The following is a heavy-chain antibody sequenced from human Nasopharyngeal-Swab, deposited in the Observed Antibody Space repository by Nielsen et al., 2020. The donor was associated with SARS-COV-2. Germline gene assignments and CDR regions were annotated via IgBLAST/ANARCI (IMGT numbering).Heavy chain of an antibody. CDR3: ARDGGRCSGGSCYPGGY. V-gene: IGHV3-33*01. D-gene: IGHD2-15*01. CDR1: GFTFSSSG. Sequence: GESLKISCAASGFTFSSSGMHWVRQAPGKGLEWVAVIWYDGSNKYYADSVKGRFTISRDNSKNTLYLQMNSLRAEDTAVYYCARDGGRCSGGSCYPGGYWGQGTLVTVSS. CDR2: IWYDGSNK. J-gene: IGHJ4*02.